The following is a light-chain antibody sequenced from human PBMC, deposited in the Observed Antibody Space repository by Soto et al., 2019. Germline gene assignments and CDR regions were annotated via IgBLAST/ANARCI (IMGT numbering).Light chain of an antibody. CDR1: SSNIGANYD. J-gene: IGLJ3*02. Sequence: QSALTQPPSVSGAPGQRVTISCTGSSSNIGANYDVHWYRHLPGNAPKLLVYGDNNRPSGVPDRFSGSKSATSASLAIAGLQPEDETYYYCQSYDSGVRGWVFGGGTKVTVL. V-gene: IGLV1-40*01. CDR2: GDN. CDR3: QSYDSGVRGWV.